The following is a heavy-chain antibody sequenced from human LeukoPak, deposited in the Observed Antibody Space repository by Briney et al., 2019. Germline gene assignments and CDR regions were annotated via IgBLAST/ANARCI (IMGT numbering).Heavy chain of an antibody. J-gene: IGHJ4*02. Sequence: YPGGSLRLSCAASGFTFSSYTLNWVRQAPGKGLEWVSSITSSSSYIYYADSVKGRFTISRDNAKNSLYLQMSSLRAEDTAVYYCARHVVAVGFDYWGQGTLVTVSS. V-gene: IGHV3-21*01. CDR2: ITSSSSYI. D-gene: IGHD3-22*01. CDR3: ARHVVAVGFDY. CDR1: GFTFSSYT.